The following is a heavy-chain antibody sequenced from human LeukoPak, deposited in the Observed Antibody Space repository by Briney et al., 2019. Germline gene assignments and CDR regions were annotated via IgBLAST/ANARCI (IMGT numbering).Heavy chain of an antibody. J-gene: IGHJ4*02. V-gene: IGHV3-30*02. CDR1: GFTFSGYG. Sequence: GGSLRLSCAASGFTFSGYGMHWVRQAPGKGLEWVAFIRYDGSNQYYADSVKGRFTISRDNSKNTLYLQMNSLRAEDTAVYYCAKDRQAYENFFTMIVGKRLTYWGQGTLVTVSS. CDR3: AKDRQAYENFFTMIVGKRLTY. CDR2: IRYDGSNQ. D-gene: IGHD3-22*01.